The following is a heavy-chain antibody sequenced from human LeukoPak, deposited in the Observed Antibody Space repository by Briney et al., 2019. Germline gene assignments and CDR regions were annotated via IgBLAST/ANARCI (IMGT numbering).Heavy chain of an antibody. CDR2: IYYSGST. Sequence: PSKTLSLTCTVSGGSISSYYWSWIRQPPGKGLEWIGYIYYSGSTNYNPSLKSRVTIPVDTSKNQFSLKLSSVTAADTAVYYCATLGDRYCSSTSCYTGFDYWGQGTLVTVSS. CDR1: GGSISSYY. V-gene: IGHV4-59*01. CDR3: ATLGDRYCSSTSCYTGFDY. D-gene: IGHD2-2*02. J-gene: IGHJ4*02.